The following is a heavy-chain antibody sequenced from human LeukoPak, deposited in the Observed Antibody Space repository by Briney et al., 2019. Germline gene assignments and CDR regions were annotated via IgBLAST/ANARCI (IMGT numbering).Heavy chain of an antibody. CDR3: AREYYYDSSGYENWFDP. J-gene: IGHJ5*02. CDR2: INPNSGGT. D-gene: IGHD3-22*01. CDR1: GYTFTGYY. Sequence: GASVKVSCKASGYTFTGYYMHWVRQAPGQRLEGMGWINPNSGGTNYAQKFQGRVTMTRDTSISTAYMELSRLRSDDTAVYYCAREYYYDSSGYENWFDPWGQGTLVTVSS. V-gene: IGHV1-2*02.